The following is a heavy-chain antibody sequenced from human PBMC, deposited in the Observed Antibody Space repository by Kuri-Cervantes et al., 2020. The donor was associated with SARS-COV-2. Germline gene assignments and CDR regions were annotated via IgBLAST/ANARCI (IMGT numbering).Heavy chain of an antibody. CDR3: ARSTPLRRLVVISQGGAFDI. Sequence: ASVKVSCKASGYTFTGYYMHWVRQAPGQGLEWMGWINPNSGGTNYAQKCQGWVTMTSDTSISTVYVELSRLRSDDTAVYYCARSTPLRRLVVISQGGAFDIWGQGTMVTVSS. D-gene: IGHD3-22*01. CDR2: INPNSGGT. J-gene: IGHJ3*02. V-gene: IGHV1-2*04. CDR1: GYTFTGYY.